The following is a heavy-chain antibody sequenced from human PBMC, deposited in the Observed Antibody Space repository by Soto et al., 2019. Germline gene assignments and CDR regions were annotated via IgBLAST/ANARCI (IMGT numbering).Heavy chain of an antibody. D-gene: IGHD6-19*01. CDR2: ISGSGDST. Sequence: EVQLLESGGGLVQPGGSLRLSCAASGFTFSSYAMSWVRQAPGKGLEWVSAISGSGDSTYYADSVKGRFTISRDNSKNTLYLQMNSLRAEDTAVYYCAKCVQWLPERNWFDPWGQGTLVTVSS. CDR1: GFTFSSYA. J-gene: IGHJ5*02. CDR3: AKCVQWLPERNWFDP. V-gene: IGHV3-23*01.